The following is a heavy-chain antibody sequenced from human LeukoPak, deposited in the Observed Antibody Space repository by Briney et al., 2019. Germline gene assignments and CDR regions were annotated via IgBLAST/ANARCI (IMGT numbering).Heavy chain of an antibody. J-gene: IGHJ3*02. V-gene: IGHV1-69*02. Sequence: SVKVSFKASGGTFSSDTISWVRHAPGQGLEWMGRIIPILGIANYAQKFQGRVTITADKSTSTAYMELSSLRSEDTLLYYCARDSGYYSVDAFDIWGQGTMVTVSS. D-gene: IGHD3-22*01. CDR3: ARDSGYYSVDAFDI. CDR1: GGTFSSDT. CDR2: IIPILGIA.